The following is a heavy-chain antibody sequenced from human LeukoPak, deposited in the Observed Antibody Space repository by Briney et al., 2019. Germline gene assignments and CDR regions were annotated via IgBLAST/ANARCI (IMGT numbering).Heavy chain of an antibody. J-gene: IGHJ4*02. V-gene: IGHV3-33*06. D-gene: IGHD1-26*01. CDR3: VKGGGRCSGRISDS. Sequence: GGSLRLSCAASGFTFNTYVMHRVRQAPGKDVEGVAIIWYDGSTEYYAASVKGRFPISRDNSKNTLSLQMNSLRAEDPAVYYCVKGGGRCSGRISDSWGQGTLVTVSS. CDR1: GFTFNTYV. CDR2: IWYDGSTE.